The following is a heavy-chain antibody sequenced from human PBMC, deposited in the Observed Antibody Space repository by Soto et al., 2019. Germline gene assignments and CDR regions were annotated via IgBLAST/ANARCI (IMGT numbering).Heavy chain of an antibody. CDR3: AKDAELHDWFDP. J-gene: IGHJ5*02. CDR1: GFTFSSYA. Sequence: PGGSLRLSCAASGFTFSSYAMSWVRQAPGKGLEWVSTISSSGGSTYYADSVKGRFTISRDNSKNTLYLQMNSLRAEDTAAYYCAKDAELHDWFDPWGQGTLVTVSS. D-gene: IGHD1-7*01. CDR2: ISSSGGST. V-gene: IGHV3-23*01.